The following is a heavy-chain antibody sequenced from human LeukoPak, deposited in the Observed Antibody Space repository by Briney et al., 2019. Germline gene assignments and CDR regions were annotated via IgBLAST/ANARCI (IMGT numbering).Heavy chain of an antibody. J-gene: IGHJ5*02. CDR3: AKDNNYDILTGYYNWFDP. V-gene: IGHV3-23*01. D-gene: IGHD3-9*01. CDR2: ISGSGGST. CDR1: GFTFSSYA. Sequence: GGSLRLSCAASGFTFSSYAMSWVRQAPGKGLEWASAISGSGGSTYYADSVKGRFTISRDNSKNTLYLQMNSLRAEDTAVYYCAKDNNYDILTGYYNWFDPWGQGTLVTVSS.